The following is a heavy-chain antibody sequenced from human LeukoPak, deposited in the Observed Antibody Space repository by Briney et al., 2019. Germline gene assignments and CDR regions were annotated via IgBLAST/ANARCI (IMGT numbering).Heavy chain of an antibody. CDR2: IYVTGT. V-gene: IGHV4-59*08. Sequence: PSETLSLTCTVSGGSIGAYYWSWIRQSPGKGLVWIGYIYVTGTRYNPYLQSRVTISVDRSRNQLFLKMSSVTAADTAVYYCARHIGGGIEDMDVWGKGTKVIVSS. J-gene: IGHJ6*03. CDR3: ARHIGGGIEDMDV. D-gene: IGHD3-16*02. CDR1: GGSIGAYY.